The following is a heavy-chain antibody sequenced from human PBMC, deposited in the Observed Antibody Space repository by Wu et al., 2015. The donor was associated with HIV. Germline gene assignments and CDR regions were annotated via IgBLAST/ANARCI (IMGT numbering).Heavy chain of an antibody. D-gene: IGHD5-18*01. J-gene: IGHJ6*03. V-gene: IGHV1-8*03. CDR2: MNPNSGNT. CDR1: GYTFTSYD. Sequence: QVQLVQSGAEVKKPGASVKVSCKASGYTFTSYDINWVRQATGQGLEWMGWMNPNSGNTGYAQKFQGRVTITRNTSINTAYMELSSLRSEDTAVYYCARGRSVRIQLWLHRRYYYYMDVWGKGTTVTVSS. CDR3: ARGRSVRIQLWLHRRYYYYMDV.